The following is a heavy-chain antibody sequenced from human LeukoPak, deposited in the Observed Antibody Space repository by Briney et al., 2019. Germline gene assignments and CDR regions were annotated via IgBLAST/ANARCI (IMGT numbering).Heavy chain of an antibody. V-gene: IGHV3-66*02. CDR2: IYSGGST. CDR1: GITVSSNY. Sequence: GGSLRLSCAAPGITVSSNYMSWVRQAPGKGLEWVSLIYSGGSTYYADSVQGRFTISRDNSKNTLYLQMNSLRAEDTAVYYCARGGSGSYFRDAFDIWGQGTMVTVSS. J-gene: IGHJ3*02. CDR3: ARGGSGSYFRDAFDI. D-gene: IGHD1-26*01.